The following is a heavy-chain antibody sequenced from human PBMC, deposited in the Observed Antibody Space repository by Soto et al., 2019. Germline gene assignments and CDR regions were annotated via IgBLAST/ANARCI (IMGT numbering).Heavy chain of an antibody. CDR2: INPNSGSA. V-gene: IGHV1-2*04. J-gene: IGHJ4*02. D-gene: IGHD3-3*01. Sequence: GASVKVSCKASGYTFTGYYMHWVRQAPGQGLEWMGWINPNSGSANYAQKFQGWVTMTRDTSISTAYMELSRLRSDDTAVYYCARGITIFGVVITDTIDYWGQGTLVTVSS. CDR3: ARGITIFGVVITDTIDY. CDR1: GYTFTGYY.